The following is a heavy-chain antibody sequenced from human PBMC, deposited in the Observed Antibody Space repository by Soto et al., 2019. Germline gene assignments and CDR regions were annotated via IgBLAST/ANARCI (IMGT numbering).Heavy chain of an antibody. CDR3: AKDLSDYTPNETDY. CDR1: GFTFSSYG. Sequence: VQLVESGGGVVQPGRSLRLSCAASGFTFSSYGMHWVRQAPGKGLEWVAVISYDGSNKYYADSVKGRFTISRDNSKNTLYLQMNSLRAEDTAVYYCAKDLSDYTPNETDYWGQGTLVTVSS. CDR2: ISYDGSNK. V-gene: IGHV3-30*18. D-gene: IGHD4-4*01. J-gene: IGHJ4*02.